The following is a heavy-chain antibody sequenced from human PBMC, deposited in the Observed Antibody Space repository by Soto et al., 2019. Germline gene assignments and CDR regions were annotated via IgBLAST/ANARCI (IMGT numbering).Heavy chain of an antibody. CDR1: GFTFSSYA. V-gene: IGHV3-23*01. CDR3: ANPYGDDGGAFDY. D-gene: IGHD4-17*01. Sequence: EVQLLESGGGLVQPGGSLRLSCAASGFTFSSYAMSWVRRAPGKGLGWVSGISGSGGSTYYADSVKGRFTISRDNSKNTLYLQMNSLRAEDTAVYYCANPYGDDGGAFDYWGQGTLVTVSS. CDR2: ISGSGGST. J-gene: IGHJ4*02.